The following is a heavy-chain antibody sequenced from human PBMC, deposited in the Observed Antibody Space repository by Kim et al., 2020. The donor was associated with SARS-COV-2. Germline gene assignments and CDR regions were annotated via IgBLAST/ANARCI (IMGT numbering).Heavy chain of an antibody. D-gene: IGHD2-2*01. CDR2: IKRKIDGETT. V-gene: IGHV3-15*05. CDR3: ATDCAGSISCYDAYAM. J-gene: IGHJ3*02. Sequence: GGSLRLSCAASGVTFSDAWMTWVRQAPGKGLEWIDRIKRKIDGETTEYAAPVKGRFTISRDDSKNILWLQMNSLKTEDTAVYYCATDCAGSISCYDAYAMWGQATTVIVSS. CDR1: GVTFSDAW.